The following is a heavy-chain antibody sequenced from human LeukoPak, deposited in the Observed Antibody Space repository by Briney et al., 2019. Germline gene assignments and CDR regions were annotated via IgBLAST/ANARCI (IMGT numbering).Heavy chain of an antibody. Sequence: SETLSLTCAVYGGSFSGYYWSWIRQPPGKGLEWFGEINHSGSTNYNPSLKSRVTISVDTSKNQFSLKLSSVTAADTAVYYCARARTHCSSTSCLWLGFDYWGQGTLVTVSS. D-gene: IGHD2-2*01. CDR2: INHSGST. CDR1: GGSFSGYY. V-gene: IGHV4-34*01. CDR3: ARARTHCSSTSCLWLGFDY. J-gene: IGHJ4*02.